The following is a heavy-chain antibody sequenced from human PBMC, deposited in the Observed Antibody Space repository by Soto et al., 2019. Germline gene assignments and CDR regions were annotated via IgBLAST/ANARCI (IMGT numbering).Heavy chain of an antibody. J-gene: IGHJ4*02. V-gene: IGHV1-69*02. CDR2: IIPILGIA. CDR3: ARSGESSPAGFDY. D-gene: IGHD3-16*01. Sequence: ASVKVSCKASGGTFSSYTISWVRQAPGQGLEWMGRIIPILGIANYAQKFQGRVTITADKSTSTAYMELSSLRSEDTAVYYCARSGESSPAGFDYWGQGTLVTVSS. CDR1: GGTFSSYT.